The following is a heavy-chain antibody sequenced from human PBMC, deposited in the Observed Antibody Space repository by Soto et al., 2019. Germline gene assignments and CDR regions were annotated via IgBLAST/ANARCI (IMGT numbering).Heavy chain of an antibody. CDR1: GGTFNSYA. V-gene: IGHV1-69*13. CDR3: ARGWSYDILTGYSY. J-gene: IGHJ4*02. CDR2: IIPIFGTA. D-gene: IGHD3-9*01. Sequence: SVKVSCKASGGTFNSYAISWVRQAPGQGLEWMGGIIPIFGTANYAQKFQGRVTITADESTSTAYMELSSLRSEDTAVYYRARGWSYDILTGYSYWGQGTLVTVSS.